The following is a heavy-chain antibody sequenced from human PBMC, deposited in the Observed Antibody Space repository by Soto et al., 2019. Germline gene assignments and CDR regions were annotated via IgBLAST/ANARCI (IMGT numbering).Heavy chain of an antibody. Sequence: GGSLRLSCAASGFTFSSYGMHWVRQAPGKGLEWVAVISYDGSNKYYADSVKGRFTISRDNSKNTLYLQMNSLRAEDTAVYYCAKDSVVVAATPFDYWGQGTLVTVSS. V-gene: IGHV3-30*18. J-gene: IGHJ4*02. CDR3: AKDSVVVAATPFDY. CDR1: GFTFSSYG. CDR2: ISYDGSNK. D-gene: IGHD2-15*01.